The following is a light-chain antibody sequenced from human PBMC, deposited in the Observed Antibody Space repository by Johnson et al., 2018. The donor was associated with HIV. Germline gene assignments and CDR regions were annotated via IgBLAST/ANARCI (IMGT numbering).Light chain of an antibody. CDR1: SSNIGNNY. Sequence: QSVLTQPPSVSAAPGQKVTISCSGSSSNIGNNYVSWYQHLPGAAPKLLIFSDDERPSGVPDRFSASKSGTSASLAISGLQSEDEADYYCATWDDSLNCYVFGTGTKVTVL. J-gene: IGLJ1*01. V-gene: IGLV1-44*01. CDR3: ATWDDSLNCYV. CDR2: SDD.